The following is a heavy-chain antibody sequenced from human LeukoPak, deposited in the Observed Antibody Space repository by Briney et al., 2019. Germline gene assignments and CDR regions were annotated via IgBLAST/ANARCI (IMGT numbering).Heavy chain of an antibody. CDR3: ASLSTDLRYYYDSNGYYRAHMDV. CDR2: ISPNSGGT. D-gene: IGHD3-22*01. Sequence: ASVKVSCKASGYTFTDYYMHWVRQAPGQGLEWMGWISPNSGGTNYAQKFQGRVTMTRDTSISTAYMELSRLRSDDTAVYYCASLSTDLRYYYDSNGYYRAHMDVWGKGTTVTVSS. J-gene: IGHJ6*04. CDR1: GYTFTDYY. V-gene: IGHV1-2*02.